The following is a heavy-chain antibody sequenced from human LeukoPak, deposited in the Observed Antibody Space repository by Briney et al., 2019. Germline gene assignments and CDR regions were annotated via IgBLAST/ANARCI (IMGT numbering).Heavy chain of an antibody. V-gene: IGHV3-23*01. J-gene: IGHJ4*02. D-gene: IGHD4-17*01. CDR3: AKDPSVYYGDYIIR. CDR1: GFRFSVYA. Sequence: PGGSLRLSCAVSGFRFSVYAMSWVRQAPGKGLEWVSGFSVSDKTTYYADSVKGRFTISRDNSKNTLYLQINSLRAEDTAVYYCAKDPSVYYGDYIIRWGQGTLVIVSS. CDR2: FSVSDKTT.